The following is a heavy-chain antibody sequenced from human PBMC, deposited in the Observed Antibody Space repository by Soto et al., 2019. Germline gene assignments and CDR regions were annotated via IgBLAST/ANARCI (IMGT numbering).Heavy chain of an antibody. CDR1: GYSFTSYW. Sequence: PGEPMKICCKGSGYSFTSYWIGWVRQMPGKGLEWMGIIYPGDSDTRYSPSFQGQVTISADKSISTAYLQWSSLKASDTAMYYCARQFNWNSPTGYFDYWGQGTLVTVSS. CDR2: IYPGDSDT. V-gene: IGHV5-51*01. D-gene: IGHD1-7*01. J-gene: IGHJ4*02. CDR3: ARQFNWNSPTGYFDY.